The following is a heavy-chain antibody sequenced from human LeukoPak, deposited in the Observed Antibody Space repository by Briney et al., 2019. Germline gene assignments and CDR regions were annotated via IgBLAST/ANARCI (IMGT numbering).Heavy chain of an antibody. V-gene: IGHV4-61*08. CDR3: ARVGYDYVWGIDGFDI. CDR2: IYYSGST. J-gene: IGHJ3*02. CDR1: GGSVSSRGYY. D-gene: IGHD3-16*01. Sequence: KPSETLSLTCTVSGGSVSSRGYYWSWMRQPPGKGLEWIGHIYYSGSTNYNPSLKSRLTISIDTSKNQFSLKLKSVTAADTAVYYCARVGYDYVWGIDGFDIWGQGTMVTVSS.